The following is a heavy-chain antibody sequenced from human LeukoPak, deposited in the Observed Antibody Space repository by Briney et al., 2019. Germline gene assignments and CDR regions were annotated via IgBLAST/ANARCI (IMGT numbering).Heavy chain of an antibody. CDR2: ISSSSSYI. V-gene: IGHV3-21*01. D-gene: IGHD4-17*01. J-gene: IGHJ6*02. CDR3: ARGELTTVTSYYYYGMDV. CDR1: GFTFSTYS. Sequence: RGSLRLSFAASGFTFSTYSMNWVLQAPGNGLQWLSSISSSSSYIYYADSVKGRFTISRDNAKNSLYLQMNSLRAEDTAVYYCARGELTTVTSYYYYGMDVWGQGTTVTVSS.